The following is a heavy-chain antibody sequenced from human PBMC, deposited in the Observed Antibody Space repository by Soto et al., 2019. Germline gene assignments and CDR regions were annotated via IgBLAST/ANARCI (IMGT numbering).Heavy chain of an antibody. CDR1: GFTFSSYA. Sequence: GGSLRLSCAASGFTFSSYAMHWVRQAPGKGLEWVAVISYDGSNKYYNPSLKSRVTISVDTSKNQFSLKLSSVTAADTAVYYCARRLRYFDWIDYALDYWGQGTLVTVSS. D-gene: IGHD3-9*01. V-gene: IGHV3-30-3*01. CDR3: ARRLRYFDWIDYALDY. CDR2: ISYDGSNK. J-gene: IGHJ4*02.